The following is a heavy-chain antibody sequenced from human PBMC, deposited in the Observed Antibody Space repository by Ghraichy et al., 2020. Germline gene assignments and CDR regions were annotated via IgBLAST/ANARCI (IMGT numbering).Heavy chain of an antibody. Sequence: LSLTCAASGFAFGYYAMSWVRQAPGKGLEWVSSIGGSDGSTYYADSVKGRFTISRDTSKNTLILQMNSLKAEDTAVYYCAKDGSGSGWPESDYWGQGTLVTVSS. CDR1: GFAFGYYA. D-gene: IGHD6-19*01. CDR3: AKDGSGSGWPESDY. V-gene: IGHV3-23*01. J-gene: IGHJ4*02. CDR2: IGGSDGST.